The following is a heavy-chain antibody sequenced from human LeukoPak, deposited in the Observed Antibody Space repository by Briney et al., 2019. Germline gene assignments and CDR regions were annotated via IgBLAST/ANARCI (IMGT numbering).Heavy chain of an antibody. D-gene: IGHD6-13*01. CDR3: ARRAAAGPDYYYYYYMDV. CDR2: IHPGDSDT. CDR1: GYIFTSDW. V-gene: IGHV5-51*01. J-gene: IGHJ6*03. Sequence: GESLKISCKVSGYIFTSDWIGWVRQVPGKGLEWMGIIHPGDSDTRYSPSFQGQVTFSADKSISTAYLQWSSLKASDTAMYYCARRAAAGPDYYYYYYMDVWGKGTTVTVSS.